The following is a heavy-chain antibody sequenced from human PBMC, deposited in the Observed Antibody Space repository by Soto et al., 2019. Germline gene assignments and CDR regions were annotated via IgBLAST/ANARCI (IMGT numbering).Heavy chain of an antibody. J-gene: IGHJ1*01. CDR1: GGTFSSYA. V-gene: IGHV1-69*12. D-gene: IGHD2-15*01. CDR3: ARGEGGYGSGGSCYFPHCQH. Sequence: QVQLVQSGAEVKKPGSSVKVSCKASGGTFSSYAISWVRQAPGQGLEWMGGIIPIFGTANYAQKFQGRVTITADASTSTAYMELSSLRSEDTVVYYCARGEGGYGSGGSCYFPHCQHWGQGTLVTVSS. CDR2: IIPIFGTA.